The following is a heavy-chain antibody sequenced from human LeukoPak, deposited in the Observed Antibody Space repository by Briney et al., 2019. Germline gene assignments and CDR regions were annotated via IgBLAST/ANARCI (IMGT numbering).Heavy chain of an antibody. V-gene: IGHV3-23*01. J-gene: IGHJ4*02. CDR3: AKDGGLWVSAHWGDS. D-gene: IGHD7-27*01. CDR1: GFTFSSYT. CDR2: ITTSDGNT. Sequence: PGGSPRLSCAASGFTFSSYTMSWVRQAPGKGLEWVSTITTSDGNTYYADSVKGRFTVSRDNSKNTLFLQMNSLRAEDTAVYYCAKDGGLWVSAHWGDSWGRGTLVTVSS.